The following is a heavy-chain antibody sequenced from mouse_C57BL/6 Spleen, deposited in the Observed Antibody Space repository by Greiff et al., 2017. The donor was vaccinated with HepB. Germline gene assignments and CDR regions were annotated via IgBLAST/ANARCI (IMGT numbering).Heavy chain of an antibody. J-gene: IGHJ2*01. D-gene: IGHD1-1*01. CDR2: IYPRSGNN. V-gene: IGHV1-81*01. CDR3: SREEVTTVVATDYFDY. Sequence: QVQLQQSGAELARPGASVKLSCKASGYTFTSYGISWVKQRTGQGLEWIGEIYPRSGNNYYNEKFKGKATLTADKSSSTAYMELRSLTSEDSAVYFCSREEVTTVVATDYFDYWGQGTTLTVSS. CDR1: GYTFTSYG.